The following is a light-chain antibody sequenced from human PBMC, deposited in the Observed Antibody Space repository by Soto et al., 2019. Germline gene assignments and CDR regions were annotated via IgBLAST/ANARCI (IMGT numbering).Light chain of an antibody. V-gene: IGKV4-1*01. CDR3: QQYIVPPAT. CDR2: WAS. CDR1: QSVLYSSNNKNY. J-gene: IGKJ1*01. Sequence: DIVMTQSPDSLAVSLGERATINCKSSQSVLYSSNNKNYLAWYQQKPGQPPKLLIYWASTRESGVPDRFSGSGSGTDFTLTISSLQAEDVAVYYCQQYIVPPATFGQGTKVEIK.